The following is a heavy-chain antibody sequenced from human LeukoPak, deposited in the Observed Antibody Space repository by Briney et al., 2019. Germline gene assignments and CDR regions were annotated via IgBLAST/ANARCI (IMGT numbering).Heavy chain of an antibody. V-gene: IGHV4-34*01. CDR1: GGSFSGYY. CDR2: INHSGST. Sequence: PSETLSLTCAVYGGSFSGYYWSWIRHPPGKGLEWIGEINHSGSTNYNPSLKSRVTISVDTSKNQFSLKLSSVTAADTAVYYCARGKNYYGWKLSYGMDVWGQGTTVTVSS. J-gene: IGHJ6*02. D-gene: IGHD3-10*01. CDR3: ARGKNYYGWKLSYGMDV.